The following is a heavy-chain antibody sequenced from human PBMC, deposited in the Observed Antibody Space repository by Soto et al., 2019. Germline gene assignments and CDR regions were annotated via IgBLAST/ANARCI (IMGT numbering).Heavy chain of an antibody. CDR3: AIDKITGLFDY. CDR2: IYYSGST. CDR1: DGYVRGLSDY. D-gene: IGHD2-8*02. V-gene: IGHV4-61*01. J-gene: IGHJ4*02. Sequence: PSETQPLPCTVADGYVRGLSDYWSLIQQPPGKGLEWIGYIYYSGSTNYNPSLKSRVTISVDTSKNQFSLEPTSVTAVDTAVNYCAIDKITGLFDYWGQGTLVTVPQ.